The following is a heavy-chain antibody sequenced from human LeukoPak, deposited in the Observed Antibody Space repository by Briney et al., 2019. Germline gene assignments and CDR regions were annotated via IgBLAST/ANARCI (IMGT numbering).Heavy chain of an antibody. CDR1: GYSSTSYW. CDR2: IYPGDSDT. V-gene: IGHV5-51*01. Sequence: AESLKISCKGSGYSSTSYWTGWVRQMPGKSLVWMGIIYPGDSDTRYSPSFQRQVTISADKTISTAYLQWSSLKASDTAMYYCATTNLPGGSSSWYGRDWGQGTLVTVSS. D-gene: IGHD6-13*01. J-gene: IGHJ4*02. CDR3: ATTNLPGGSSSWYGRD.